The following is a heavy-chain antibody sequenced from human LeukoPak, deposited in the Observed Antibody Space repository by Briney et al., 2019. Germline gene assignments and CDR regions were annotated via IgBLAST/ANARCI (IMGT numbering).Heavy chain of an antibody. V-gene: IGHV1-2*02. Sequence: ASVKVSCKASGYTFTGYYMHWVRQAPGQGLEWMGWVNPNSGGTNYAQKFQGRVTMTRDTSISTAYMELSRLRSDDTAVYYCARYDILTGYYYSFDYWGQGTLVTVSS. CDR2: VNPNSGGT. CDR3: ARYDILTGYYYSFDY. CDR1: GYTFTGYY. J-gene: IGHJ4*02. D-gene: IGHD3-9*01.